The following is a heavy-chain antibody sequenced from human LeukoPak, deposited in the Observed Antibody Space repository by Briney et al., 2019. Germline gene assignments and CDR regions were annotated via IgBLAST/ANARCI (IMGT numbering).Heavy chain of an antibody. CDR2: INSDGSST. CDR3: ARGLRGSPIDY. V-gene: IGHV3-74*01. D-gene: IGHD3-16*01. Sequence: PGGSLRLSCAASGFTFSSYWMHWVRQAPGKGLVWVSRINSDGSSTSYADSVKGRFTVSRDNAKNTLYLQMNSLRAGDTAVYYCARGLRGSPIDYWGQGTLVTVSS. J-gene: IGHJ4*02. CDR1: GFTFSSYW.